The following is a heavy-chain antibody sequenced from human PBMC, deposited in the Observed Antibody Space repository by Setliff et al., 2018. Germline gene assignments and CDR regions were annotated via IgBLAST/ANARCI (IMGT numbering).Heavy chain of an antibody. D-gene: IGHD1-26*01. CDR1: GFTSNDYA. V-gene: IGHV3-9*02. CDR2: ISWNSANI. J-gene: IGHJ4*02. CDR3: AKDIGSYYY. Sequence: QPGGSLRLSCAASGFTSNDYAMHWVRQAPGKGLEWVSGISWNSANIDYADSVKGRFTISRDNAKSFLYLQMNSLRPDDTAFYYCAKDIGSYYYWGQGTLVTVSS.